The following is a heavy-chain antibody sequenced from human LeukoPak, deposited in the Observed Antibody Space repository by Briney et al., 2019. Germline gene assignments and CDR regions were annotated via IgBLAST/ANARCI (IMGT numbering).Heavy chain of an antibody. J-gene: IGHJ6*03. Sequence: SETLSLTCTVSGYSISSGYYWGWIRQPPGKGLEWIGSIYHSGSTYYNPSLKSRVTISVDTSKNQFSLKLSSVTAADTAVYYCARDNRYKSSDYYYYYMDVWGKGTTVTISS. D-gene: IGHD1-14*01. CDR2: IYHSGST. V-gene: IGHV4-38-2*02. CDR3: ARDNRYKSSDYYYYYMDV. CDR1: GYSISSGYY.